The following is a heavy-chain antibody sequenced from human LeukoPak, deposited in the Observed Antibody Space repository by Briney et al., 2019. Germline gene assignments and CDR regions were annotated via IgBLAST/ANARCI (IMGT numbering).Heavy chain of an antibody. Sequence: ASVKVSCKASGYSFTAYYMHWVRQAPGQGLEWMGWINPDSGGTNYAQKFQGRVTMTRDTSITTAYMELSRLRSDDTAVYYCTRDLVVVTAIFDHWGQGTLVTVSS. CDR3: TRDLVVVTAIFDH. V-gene: IGHV1-2*02. CDR1: GYSFTAYY. CDR2: INPDSGGT. D-gene: IGHD2-21*02. J-gene: IGHJ4*02.